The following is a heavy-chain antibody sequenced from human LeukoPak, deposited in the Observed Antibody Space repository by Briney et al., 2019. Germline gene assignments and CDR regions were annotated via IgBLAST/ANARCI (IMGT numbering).Heavy chain of an antibody. CDR3: ARRYFDY. CDR1: GFTFRSYG. Sequence: GGSLRLSCAASGFTFRSYGMHWVRQAPGKGLEWVANIKQDGSEEYYVDSVKGRFTISRDNAKDSLYLQMNSLRAEDTAVYYCARRYFDYWGQGILVTVSS. J-gene: IGHJ4*02. CDR2: IKQDGSEE. V-gene: IGHV3-7*03.